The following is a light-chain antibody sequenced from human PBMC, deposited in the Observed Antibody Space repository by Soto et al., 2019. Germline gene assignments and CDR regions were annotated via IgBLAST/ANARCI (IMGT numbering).Light chain of an antibody. CDR1: QTISSW. CDR2: KAS. V-gene: IGKV1-5*03. CDR3: QQYNRSPWT. J-gene: IGKJ1*01. Sequence: DIQMTQSPCTLSASVGDRATITCRASQTISSWLAWYQQKPGRAPKLLIYKASTLESEVPSRFSGSGSGTEFTLTISSLQPDDFATYYCQQYNRSPWTFGQGTKVEIK.